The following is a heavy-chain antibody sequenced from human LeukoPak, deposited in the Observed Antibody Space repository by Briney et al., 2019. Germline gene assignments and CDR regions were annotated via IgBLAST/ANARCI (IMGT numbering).Heavy chain of an antibody. D-gene: IGHD4-23*01. CDR3: ARQRGISYGGNADDGFDV. CDR2: IYRSGST. J-gene: IGHJ3*01. V-gene: IGHV4-38-2*01. CDR1: SYSINRGYF. Sequence: SETLSLTCSVSSYSINRGYFWGWIRQPPGKGLEWIGSIYRSGSTSYNPSLKSRVIVSVDTSKNQFSLNLTSVTAADTAVYYCARQRGISYGGNADDGFDVWGQGTMVTASS.